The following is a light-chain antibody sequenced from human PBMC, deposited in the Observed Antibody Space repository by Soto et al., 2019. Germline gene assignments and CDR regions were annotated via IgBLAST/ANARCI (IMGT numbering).Light chain of an antibody. CDR2: DVS. J-gene: IGLJ2*01. CDR1: SSDVGGYNY. CDR3: SSYTISSTYVV. Sequence: QSALTQPASVSGSPGQSITISCTGTSSDVGGYNYVSWYQQHPGKAPKLMIYDVSNRPSGVSNRFSGSKSGNTASLTISGLQAEDEADYYCSSYTISSTYVVFGGGTKRTVL. V-gene: IGLV2-14*01.